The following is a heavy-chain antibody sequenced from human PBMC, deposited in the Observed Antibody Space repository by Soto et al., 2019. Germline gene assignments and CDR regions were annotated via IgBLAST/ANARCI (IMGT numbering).Heavy chain of an antibody. Sequence: QVQLVQSGAEVKKPGASVKVSCKASGYTFTGYYMHWVRQAPGQGLEWMGWINPNSGGTNYAQKFQGRVTMTRDTSITTAYMELSRLRSDDTAVYYCATQAQFRGSLPAGVDYWGQGTLVTVSS. CDR2: INPNSGGT. J-gene: IGHJ4*02. V-gene: IGHV1-2*02. CDR3: ATQAQFRGSLPAGVDY. CDR1: GYTFTGYY. D-gene: IGHD3-10*01.